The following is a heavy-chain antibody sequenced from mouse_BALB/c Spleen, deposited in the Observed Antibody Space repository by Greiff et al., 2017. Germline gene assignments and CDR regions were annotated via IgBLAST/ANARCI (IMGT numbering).Heavy chain of an antibody. Sequence: EVKLQESGPGLVKPSQSLSITCSVTGYSITSGYYWNWIRQFPGNKLEWMGYISYDGSNNYNPSLKNRISITRDTSKNQFFLKLNSVTTEDTATYYCARGDYERFAYWGQGTLVTVSA. V-gene: IGHV3-6*02. D-gene: IGHD2-4*01. J-gene: IGHJ3*01. CDR1: GYSITSGYY. CDR3: ARGDYERFAY. CDR2: ISYDGSN.